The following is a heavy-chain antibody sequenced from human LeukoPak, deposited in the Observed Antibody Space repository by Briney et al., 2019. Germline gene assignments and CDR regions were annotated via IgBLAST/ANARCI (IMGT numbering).Heavy chain of an antibody. CDR2: ITSSGNTI. CDR3: ARGRDYYTSGSYEY. J-gene: IGHJ4*02. Sequence: PGGSLRLSCAASGFTFSDYYMSWIRQAPGKGLEWVSYITSSGNTIYYADSVKGRFTISRDNAKNSLYLQMNTLRAEDTAVYHCARGRDYYTSGSYEYWGQGTLVTVSS. D-gene: IGHD3-10*01. CDR1: GFTFSDYY. V-gene: IGHV3-11*04.